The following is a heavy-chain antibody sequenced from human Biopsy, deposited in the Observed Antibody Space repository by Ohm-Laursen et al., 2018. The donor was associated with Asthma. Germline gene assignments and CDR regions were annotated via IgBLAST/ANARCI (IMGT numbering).Heavy chain of an antibody. CDR1: GFNFHNYG. D-gene: IGHD1-14*01. Sequence: SLRLSCTASGFNFHNYGMDWVRRAPGKGLEWVAQILFDGRKINYPDSVKGRFTISRDNSKNMVYLQMNSLRPEDTAVYYCAKDGPELPTELDYWGPGTLVTVSS. J-gene: IGHJ4*02. CDR2: ILFDGRKI. V-gene: IGHV3-30*18. CDR3: AKDGPELPTELDY.